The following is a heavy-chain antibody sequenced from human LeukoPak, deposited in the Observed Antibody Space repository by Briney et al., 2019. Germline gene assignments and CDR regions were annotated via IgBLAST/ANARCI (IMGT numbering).Heavy chain of an antibody. Sequence: GGSLRPSCAASGFTFSSYWMSWVRQAPGKGLEWVANIKQDGSEKYYVDSVKGRFTISRDNAKNSLYLQMNSLRAEDTAVYYCARDSGLDYDILTGCDYWGQGTLVTVSS. CDR2: IKQDGSEK. V-gene: IGHV3-7*04. CDR3: ARDSGLDYDILTGCDY. J-gene: IGHJ4*02. CDR1: GFTFSSYW. D-gene: IGHD3-9*01.